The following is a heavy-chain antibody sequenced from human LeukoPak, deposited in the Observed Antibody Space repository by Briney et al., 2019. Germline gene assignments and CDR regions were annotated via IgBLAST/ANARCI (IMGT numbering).Heavy chain of an antibody. CDR1: GGSISSYY. V-gene: IGHV4-59*01. Sequence: SETLSLTCTVSGGSISSYYWSWIRQPPGKGLEWIGYIYYGGSTNYNPSLKSRVTISVDTSKNQFSLKLSSVTAADTAVYYCARASSGWPYYYGMDVWGQGTTVTVSS. CDR2: IYYGGST. D-gene: IGHD6-19*01. J-gene: IGHJ6*02. CDR3: ARASSGWPYYYGMDV.